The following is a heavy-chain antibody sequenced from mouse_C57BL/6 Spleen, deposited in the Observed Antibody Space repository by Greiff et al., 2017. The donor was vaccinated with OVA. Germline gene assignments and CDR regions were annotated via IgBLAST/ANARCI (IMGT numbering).Heavy chain of an antibody. D-gene: IGHD2-3*01. CDR1: GFSLSTSGMG. V-gene: IGHV8-12*01. Sequence: QVTLKECGPGILQSSQTLSLTCSFSGFSLSTSGMGVSWIRQPSGKGLEWLAHIYWDDDKRYNPSLKSRLTISKDTSRNQVFLKITSVDTADTATYYCARRGDDASYFDVWGTGTTVTVSS. CDR3: ARRGDDASYFDV. J-gene: IGHJ1*03. CDR2: IYWDDDK.